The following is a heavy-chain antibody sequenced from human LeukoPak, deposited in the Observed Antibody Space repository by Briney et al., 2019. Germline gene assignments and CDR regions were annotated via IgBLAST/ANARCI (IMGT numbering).Heavy chain of an antibody. CDR2: IIPIFGTA. D-gene: IGHD6-13*01. Sequence: SVKVSCKASGGTFSSYAISWVRQAPGQGLEWMGRIIPIFGTANYAQKFQGRVTITTDESTSTAYMELSSLRSEGTAVYYCAREIAAAALGGVFVYYYMDVWGKGTTVTVSS. CDR1: GGTFSSYA. J-gene: IGHJ6*03. CDR3: AREIAAAALGGVFVYYYMDV. V-gene: IGHV1-69*05.